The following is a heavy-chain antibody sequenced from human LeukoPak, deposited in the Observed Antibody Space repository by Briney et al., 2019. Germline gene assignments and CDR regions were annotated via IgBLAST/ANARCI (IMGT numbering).Heavy chain of an antibody. CDR2: IFHSGST. D-gene: IGHD6-13*01. CDR3: ARDGSRTAAAGTADYMDV. Sequence: SETLSLTCTVSGYSISFGYYWGWIRQTPGKGLEWIGNIFHSGSTSYNPSFKSRVTISVDTSKNQFSLKLSSVTAADTAVYYCARDGSRTAAAGTADYMDVWGKGTTVTVSS. V-gene: IGHV4-38-2*02. CDR1: GYSISFGYY. J-gene: IGHJ6*03.